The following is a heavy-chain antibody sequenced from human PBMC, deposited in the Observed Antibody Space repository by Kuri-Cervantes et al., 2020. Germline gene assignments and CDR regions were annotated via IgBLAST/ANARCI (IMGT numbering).Heavy chain of an antibody. CDR3: ARGSRYSSSWSDS. D-gene: IGHD6-13*01. V-gene: IGHV3-21*01. CDR1: GFTFSSYS. Sequence: SLNISCAASGFTFSSYSMNWVRQAPGKGLEWVSSISSSSSYIYYADSVRGRFTISRDNAKNSLYLQMNSLRAEDTAVYYCARGSRYSSSWSDSWGQGTLVTVSS. J-gene: IGHJ5*01. CDR2: ISSSSSYI.